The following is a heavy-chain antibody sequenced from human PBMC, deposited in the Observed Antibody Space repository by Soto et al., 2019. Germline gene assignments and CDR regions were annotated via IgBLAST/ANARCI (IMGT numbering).Heavy chain of an antibody. V-gene: IGHV3-23*01. CDR1: GFTFSNDA. CDR2: ISGSGGRS. Sequence: EVQLLDSGGGLVQPGGSLRLSCAASGFTFSNDAMTWVRQGPGKGLEWVSGISGSGGRSYYADSVKGRFTISRDNSKSTLYVQMNSLRAEDTAVYYCAKAYFVWSSEQPYYFDYWGQGTLVTVSS. D-gene: IGHD3-16*01. J-gene: IGHJ4*02. CDR3: AKAYFVWSSEQPYYFDY.